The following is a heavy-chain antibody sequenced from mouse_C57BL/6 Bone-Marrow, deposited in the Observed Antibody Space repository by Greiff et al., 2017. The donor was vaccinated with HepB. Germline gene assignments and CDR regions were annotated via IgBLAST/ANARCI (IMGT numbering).Heavy chain of an antibody. CDR1: GYTFTTYP. Sequence: VKLMESGAELVKPGASVKMSCKASGYTFTTYPIEWMKQNHGKSLEWIGNFHPYNDDTKYNEKFKGKATLTVEKSSSTVYLELSRLTSDDSAVYYCARDYGSSHYWYFDVWGTGTTVTVSS. D-gene: IGHD1-1*01. J-gene: IGHJ1*03. CDR3: ARDYGSSHYWYFDV. V-gene: IGHV1-47*01. CDR2: FHPYNDDT.